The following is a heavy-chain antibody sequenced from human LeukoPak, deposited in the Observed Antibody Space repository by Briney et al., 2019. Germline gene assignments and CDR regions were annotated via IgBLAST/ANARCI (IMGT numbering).Heavy chain of an antibody. D-gene: IGHD4-17*01. V-gene: IGHV3-48*03. CDR2: ISHDSPTI. J-gene: IGHJ4*02. CDR1: GFTFSSCE. Sequence: GGSLRLSCVASGFTFSSCEMNWVRQAPGKGLEWISYISHDSPTIHYADSVKGRFTISRDNAKNSLFLQMSSLRAEDTAVYYCAREGSDYGELNFDYWGQGTLVTVSS. CDR3: AREGSDYGELNFDY.